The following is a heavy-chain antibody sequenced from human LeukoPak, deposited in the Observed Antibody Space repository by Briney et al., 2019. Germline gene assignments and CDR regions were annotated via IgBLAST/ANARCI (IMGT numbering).Heavy chain of an antibody. CDR3: ARPAAGVFDY. CDR2: IYYSGST. Sequence: PSETLSLTCTVSGGSISSSSYYWGWIRQPPGKGLEWIVSIYYSGSTYYNPSLKSRFTISVDTSKNQFSLKLSSVTAADTAVYYCARPAAGVFDYWGQGTLVTVSS. J-gene: IGHJ4*02. V-gene: IGHV4-39*01. D-gene: IGHD6-13*01. CDR1: GGSISSSSYY.